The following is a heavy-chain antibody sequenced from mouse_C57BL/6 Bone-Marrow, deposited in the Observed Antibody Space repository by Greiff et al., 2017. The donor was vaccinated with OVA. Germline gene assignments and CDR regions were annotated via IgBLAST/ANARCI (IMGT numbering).Heavy chain of an antibody. CDR3: AISVYSPWLY. D-gene: IGHD1-1*01. CDR2: IYPRSGNT. Sequence: LQESGAGLARPGASVKLSCKASGYTFTSYGISWVKQRTGQGLEWIGEIYPRSGNTYYNEKFKGKATLTADKSSSTAYMELRSLTSEDSAVYFCAISVYSPWLYWGQGTLVTVSA. CDR1: GYTFTSYG. J-gene: IGHJ3*01. V-gene: IGHV1-81*01.